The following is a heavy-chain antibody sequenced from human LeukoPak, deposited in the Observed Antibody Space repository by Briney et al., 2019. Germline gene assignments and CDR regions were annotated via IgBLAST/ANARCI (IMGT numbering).Heavy chain of an antibody. CDR1: GGSISSSSYY. Sequence: SETLSLTCTVSGGSISSSSYYWGWIRQPPGKGLEWIGSIYYSGSTYYNPSLKSRVTISVDTSKNQFSLKLGSVTAADTAVYYCARVKNYYDSSGYPYYFDYWGQGTLATVSS. V-gene: IGHV4-39*07. CDR3: ARVKNYYDSSGYPYYFDY. CDR2: IYYSGST. D-gene: IGHD3-22*01. J-gene: IGHJ4*02.